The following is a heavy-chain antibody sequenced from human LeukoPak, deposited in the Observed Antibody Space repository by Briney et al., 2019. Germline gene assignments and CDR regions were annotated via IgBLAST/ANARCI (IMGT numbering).Heavy chain of an antibody. CDR3: ARGDLNYYDSSGYYHLYY. Sequence: ASVKVSCKASGYTFTSYGISWVRQAPGQGLEWMGWISAYNGNTNYAQKLQGRVTMTTDTSTSTAYMELRSLRSDDTAVYYCARGDLNYYDSSGYYHLYYWGQGTLVNVSS. D-gene: IGHD3-22*01. V-gene: IGHV1-18*01. J-gene: IGHJ4*02. CDR2: ISAYNGNT. CDR1: GYTFTSYG.